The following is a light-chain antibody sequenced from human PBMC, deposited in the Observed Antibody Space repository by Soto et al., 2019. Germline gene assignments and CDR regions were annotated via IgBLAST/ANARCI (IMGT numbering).Light chain of an antibody. J-gene: IGKJ1*01. Sequence: EIVLTQSPGTLSLSPGERATLSCRASQSVSSSYLAWYQQKPGQAPRLLIYGATSRATGIPDRFSGSGSGTDFTLTISRLEPEDFALYYCKQYDSSRVTFGQGTKVEIK. V-gene: IGKV3-20*01. CDR1: QSVSSSY. CDR3: KQYDSSRVT. CDR2: GAT.